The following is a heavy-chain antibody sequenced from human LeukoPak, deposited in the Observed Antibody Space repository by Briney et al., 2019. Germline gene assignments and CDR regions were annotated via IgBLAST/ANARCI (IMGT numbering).Heavy chain of an antibody. J-gene: IGHJ4*02. CDR1: GFTFSIYA. Sequence: PGRSLRLSCAASGFTFSIYAMHWVRQAPGKGLEWVAVISYDGSNKYYADSVKGRFTISRDNSKNTLYLQMNSLRAEDTAVYYCAKSPSYGSGLYYFDYWGQGTLVTVSS. CDR3: AKSPSYGSGLYYFDY. V-gene: IGHV3-30*04. D-gene: IGHD3-10*01. CDR2: ISYDGSNK.